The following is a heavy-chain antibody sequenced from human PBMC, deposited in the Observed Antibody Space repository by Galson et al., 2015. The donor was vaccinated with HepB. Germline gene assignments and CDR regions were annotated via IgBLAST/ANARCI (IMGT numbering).Heavy chain of an antibody. V-gene: IGHV3-23*01. D-gene: IGHD4-17*01. CDR2: ISGSGGST. CDR1: GFTFSSYA. J-gene: IGHJ6*02. Sequence: SLRLSCAASGFTFSSYAMSWVRQAPGKGLEWVSAISGSGGSTYYADSVKGRFTISRDNSKNTLYLQMNSLRAEDTAVYYCAKLSGDYVNYYYGMDVWGQGTPVTVSS. CDR3: AKLSGDYVNYYYGMDV.